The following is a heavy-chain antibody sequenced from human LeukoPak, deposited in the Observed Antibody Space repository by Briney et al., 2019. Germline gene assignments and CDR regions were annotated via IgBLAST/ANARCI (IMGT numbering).Heavy chain of an antibody. D-gene: IGHD2-15*01. CDR2: ISYDGSNK. CDR1: GFSFSNYA. CDR3: ARVLSGGSCIFDY. J-gene: IGHJ4*02. Sequence: GRSLRLSCAASGFSFSNYAMHWVRQAPGKGLEWVAVISYDGSNKYYADSVKGRFTISRDNSKNTLYLQMNSLRAEDTAVYYCARVLSGGSCIFDYWGQGTPVTVSS. V-gene: IGHV3-30*04.